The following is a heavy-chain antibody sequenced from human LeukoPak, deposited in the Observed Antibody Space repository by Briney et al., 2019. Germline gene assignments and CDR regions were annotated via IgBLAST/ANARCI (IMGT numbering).Heavy chain of an antibody. CDR2: INPNSGGT. J-gene: IGHJ4*02. V-gene: IGHV1-2*02. CDR1: AYTFTGYY. D-gene: IGHD6-6*01. CDR3: ARASRYSSSYGSSRVPFDY. Sequence: ASVKLSCKASAYTFTGYYMHWVRQPPGQGLEWMGCINPNSGGTNYAQKFQGRVNMTRDTSINTAYMELSRLKSDDTAVYYCARASRYSSSYGSSRVPFDYWGQGTLVTVSS.